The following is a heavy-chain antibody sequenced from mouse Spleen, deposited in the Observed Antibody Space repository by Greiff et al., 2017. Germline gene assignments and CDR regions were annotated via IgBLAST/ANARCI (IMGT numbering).Heavy chain of an antibody. CDR3: AKIYDYDKDYYAMDY. Sequence: QVQLKESGPGLVQPSQSLSITCTVSGFSLTSYGVHWVRQSPGKGLEWLGVIWRGGSTDYNAAFMSRLSITKDNSKSQVFFKMNSLQADDTAIYYCAKIYDYDKDYYAMDYWGQGTPVTVSS. J-gene: IGHJ4*01. CDR2: IWRGGST. V-gene: IGHV2-5*01. D-gene: IGHD2-4*01. CDR1: GFSLTSYG.